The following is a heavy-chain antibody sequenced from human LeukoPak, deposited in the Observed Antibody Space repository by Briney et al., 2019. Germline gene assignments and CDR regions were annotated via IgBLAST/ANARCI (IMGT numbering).Heavy chain of an antibody. Sequence: SETLSLTCTVSGDSISSGGYWSWIRQHPGKGPEWIGYIYYSVSTYSTPALQSRVTISVDTSKNQFSLKLNSVTAADTAVYYCARDGPSRSLYLWGQGTLVTVSS. J-gene: IGHJ4*02. D-gene: IGHD2-2*02. CDR3: ARDGPSRSLYL. CDR2: IYYSVST. V-gene: IGHV4-31*03. CDR1: GDSISSGGY.